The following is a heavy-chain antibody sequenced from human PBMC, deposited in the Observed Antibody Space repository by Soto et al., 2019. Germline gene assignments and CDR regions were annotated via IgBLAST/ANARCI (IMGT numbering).Heavy chain of an antibody. J-gene: IGHJ4*02. V-gene: IGHV3-30*18. CDR2: ISYDGSNK. D-gene: IGHD2-15*01. CDR1: GFTFSSYG. CDR3: AKETYSGPLDY. Sequence: QVQLLESGGGVVQPGRSLRLSCAASGFTFSSYGMHWVRQAPGKGLEWVAVISYDGSNKYYADSVKGRFTISRDNSKNTLYLQMHSLRAEDTAVYYCAKETYSGPLDYWGQGTLVTVSS.